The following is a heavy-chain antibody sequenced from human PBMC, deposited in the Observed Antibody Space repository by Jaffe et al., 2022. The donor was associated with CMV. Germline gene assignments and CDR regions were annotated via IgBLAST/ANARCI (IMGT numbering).Heavy chain of an antibody. Sequence: EVQLVESGGGLVKPGGSLRLSCAASGFTFSSYSMNWVRQAPGKGLEWVSSISSSSSYIYYADSVKGRFTISRDNAKNSLYLQMNSLRAEDTAVYYCARDNFGYCSSTSCYNNYYYYYGMDVWGQGTTVTVSS. CDR2: ISSSSSYI. V-gene: IGHV3-21*01. CDR3: ARDNFGYCSSTSCYNNYYYYYGMDV. D-gene: IGHD2-2*01. CDR1: GFTFSSYS. J-gene: IGHJ6*02.